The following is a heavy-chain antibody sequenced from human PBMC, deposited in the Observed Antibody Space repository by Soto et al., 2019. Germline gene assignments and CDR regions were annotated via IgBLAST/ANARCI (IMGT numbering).Heavy chain of an antibody. Sequence: GGPLRLSCEVSGLTFSDYYISWIRQAPGKGLEWISYSSNSGTFSRYADSVKGRFSISRDNTKNLLYLQMNSLRAEDTAVYYCARSGDNYNRLDYWGKGTPVTVSS. J-gene: IGHJ4*02. V-gene: IGHV3-11*06. CDR1: GLTFSDYY. D-gene: IGHD1-1*01. CDR3: ARSGDNYNRLDY. CDR2: SSNSGTFS.